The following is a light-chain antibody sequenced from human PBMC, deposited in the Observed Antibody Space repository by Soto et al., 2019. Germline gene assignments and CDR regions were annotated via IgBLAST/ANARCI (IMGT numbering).Light chain of an antibody. Sequence: ESMLTQSPGTLSLSPGERATLSCRASQSVSTRYLAWYQQKPGQAPRLLIYGASIRAAGIQDSFSGSGSGTDFTLTTRRLEPDDFAGYYCHQFGSSPLAFSFGQGTKLEI. CDR3: HQFGSSPLAFS. CDR1: QSVSTRY. CDR2: GAS. J-gene: IGKJ2*03. V-gene: IGKV3-20*01.